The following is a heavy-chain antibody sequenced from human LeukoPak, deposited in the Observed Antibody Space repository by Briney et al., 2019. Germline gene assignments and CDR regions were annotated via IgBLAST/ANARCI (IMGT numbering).Heavy chain of an antibody. CDR1: GYTFTGYY. CDR2: INPNSDDT. J-gene: IGHJ4*02. Sequence: ASVKVSCKASGYTFTGYYMHWVRQAPGQGLEWMGRINPNSDDTNYAQQFQGRVTITTDTSTSTAYMELRSLRSDDTAVYYCARVPRGYSYGPDYWGQGTLVTVSS. V-gene: IGHV1-2*06. CDR3: ARVPRGYSYGPDY. D-gene: IGHD5-18*01.